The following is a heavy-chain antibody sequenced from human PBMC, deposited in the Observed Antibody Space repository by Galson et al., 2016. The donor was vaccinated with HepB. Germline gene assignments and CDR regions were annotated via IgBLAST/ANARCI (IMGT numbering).Heavy chain of an antibody. D-gene: IGHD3-9*01. CDR3: AKNPHHAAGYHFDS. J-gene: IGHJ4*02. CDR1: GFTFSHFA. CDR2: INGDGHNI. Sequence: SLRLSCAASGFTFSHFAISWVRQSPGGGLEWVSSINGDGHNIFYAESVKGRFTISRGTSKNMVSLQMNSLRGDDTAVYYCAKNPHHAAGYHFDSWGQGTLVTVSS. V-gene: IGHV3-23*01.